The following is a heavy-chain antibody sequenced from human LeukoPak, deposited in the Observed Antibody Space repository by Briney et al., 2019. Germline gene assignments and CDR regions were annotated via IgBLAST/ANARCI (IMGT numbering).Heavy chain of an antibody. Sequence: ASVKVSCKASGGTFSSYAISWVRQAPGQGLEWMGGIIPIFGTANYAQKFQGRVTITTDESTSTAYMELSSLRSEDTAVYYCARGSKVYYGSGSYYLLDRWGQGTLVTVSS. J-gene: IGHJ4*02. V-gene: IGHV1-69*05. CDR2: IIPIFGTA. CDR1: GGTFSSYA. CDR3: ARGSKVYYGSGSYYLLDR. D-gene: IGHD3-10*01.